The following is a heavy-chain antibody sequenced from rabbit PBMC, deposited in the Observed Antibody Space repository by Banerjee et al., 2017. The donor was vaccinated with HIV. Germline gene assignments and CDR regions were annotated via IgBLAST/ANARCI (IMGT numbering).Heavy chain of an antibody. D-gene: IGHD1-1*01. CDR2: IDVGSSGST. CDR1: GFSFSSNYY. Sequence: QSLEESGGDLVKPGASLTLTCTASGFSFSSNYYMCWVRQAPGKGLEWIACIDVGSSGSTYYASWAKGRFTNSKTSSTTVTLQMTSLTAADTATYFCARGGYISSDGLNLWGPGTLVTVS. V-gene: IGHV1S40*01. J-gene: IGHJ4*01. CDR3: ARGGYISSDGLNL.